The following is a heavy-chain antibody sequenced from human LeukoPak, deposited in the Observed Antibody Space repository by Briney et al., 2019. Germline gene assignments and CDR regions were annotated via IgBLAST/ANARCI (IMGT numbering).Heavy chain of an antibody. Sequence: KTGGSLRLSCAASGFTFSSYSMNWVRQAPGKGLEWVSSISSSSSYIYCADSVKGRFTISRDNAKNSLYLQMNSLRAEDTAVYYCARPLRFGELLPKYWGQGTLVTVSS. V-gene: IGHV3-21*01. CDR2: ISSSSSYI. CDR3: ARPLRFGELLPKY. CDR1: GFTFSSYS. D-gene: IGHD3-10*01. J-gene: IGHJ4*02.